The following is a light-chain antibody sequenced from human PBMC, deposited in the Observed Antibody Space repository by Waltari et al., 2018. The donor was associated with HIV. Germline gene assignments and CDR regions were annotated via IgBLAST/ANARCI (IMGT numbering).Light chain of an antibody. CDR2: SAS. CDR1: QSVSSN. J-gene: IGKJ2*01. V-gene: IGKV3-15*01. Sequence: EIVMTQSPATLSVSPGERAILSCRASQSVSSNLAWYQQKPGQAPRLLIYSASTRATGVPARFSGSGSGTDFTFTISSLQSEDFAVYHCQQYNNWPPYTFGQGTRLEIK. CDR3: QQYNNWPPYT.